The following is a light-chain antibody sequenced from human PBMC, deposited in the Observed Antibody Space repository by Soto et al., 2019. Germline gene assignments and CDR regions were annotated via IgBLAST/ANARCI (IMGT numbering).Light chain of an antibody. V-gene: IGLV2-14*02. CDR3: SSYTTTSNYG. CDR2: QVS. Sequence: QSVLTQPAGVSGSPGKSITISCTGSMSDVGSYDLVSWYQQHPGKAPKLMIYQVSRRPSGVSNRFFGSKSGNTASLAISGLQPEDEADYYCSSYTTTSNYGFGTGTKVTVL. CDR1: MSDVGSYDL. J-gene: IGLJ1*01.